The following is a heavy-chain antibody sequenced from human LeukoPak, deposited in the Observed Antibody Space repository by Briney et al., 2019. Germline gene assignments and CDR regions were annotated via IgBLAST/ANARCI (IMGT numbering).Heavy chain of an antibody. V-gene: IGHV4-39*01. J-gene: IGHJ4*02. CDR2: IYYTGST. CDR3: ARRGGSGRAFDY. D-gene: IGHD1-26*01. CDR1: GASISGGTYY. Sequence: KASETLSLTCSVSGASISGGTYYWGWIRQPPGKGLEWIGSIYYTGSTYDNPSLKSRVAISVDTSKNQFSLKLSSVTAADTAVYYCARRGGSGRAFDYWGRGTLVTVSS.